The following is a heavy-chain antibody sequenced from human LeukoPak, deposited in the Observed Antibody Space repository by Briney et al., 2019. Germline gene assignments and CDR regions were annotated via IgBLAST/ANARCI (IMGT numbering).Heavy chain of an antibody. CDR1: GFSFNNYG. J-gene: IGHJ4*02. V-gene: IGHV3-33*06. CDR2: IYYDGSTK. CDR3: VKRVDYSEKYYFDS. D-gene: IGHD4-11*01. Sequence: GGSLRLSCVASGFSFNNYGFHWVRQAPGKGLEWVADIYYDGSTKYYGDSVKGRFTISRDNSENTLSLQMNSLRADDTAVYYCVKRVDYSEKYYFDSWGRGTLVTVSS.